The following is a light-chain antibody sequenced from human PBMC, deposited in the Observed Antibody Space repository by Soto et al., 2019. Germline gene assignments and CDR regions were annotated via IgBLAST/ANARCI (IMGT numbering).Light chain of an antibody. CDR1: SSDIGAYDY. CDR2: DVT. CDR3: SSYTSSSTPYV. J-gene: IGLJ1*01. V-gene: IGLV2-14*01. Sequence: ALTQPASVSGSPGQSITISCTGSSSDIGAYDYVSWYQQRPVKAPKLMIFDVTNRPSGVSDRFSGSKSGNTASLTISGLQTEDEADYYCSSYTSSSTPYVFGTGTKVTVL.